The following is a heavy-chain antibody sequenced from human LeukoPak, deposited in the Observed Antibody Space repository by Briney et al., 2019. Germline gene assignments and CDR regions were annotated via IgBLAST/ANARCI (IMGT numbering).Heavy chain of an antibody. Sequence: GGSLRLACVAFGFSLSSHAMHWVSQAPGKGLERVAFIQDNERNIYYADSVKGRFTISRDNSKTTVYLQVNSLRTEDTAVYYCANEFWSGPSDAFDISGRGTMVTVSS. D-gene: IGHD3-3*01. CDR3: ANEFWSGPSDAFDI. J-gene: IGHJ3*02. CDR2: IQDNERNI. V-gene: IGHV3-30*02. CDR1: GFSLSSHA.